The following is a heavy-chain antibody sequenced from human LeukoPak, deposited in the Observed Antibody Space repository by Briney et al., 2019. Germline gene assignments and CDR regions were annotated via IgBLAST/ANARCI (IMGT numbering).Heavy chain of an antibody. V-gene: IGHV4-39*01. CDR3: ARGGHDYGDLYGMDV. D-gene: IGHD4-17*01. CDR1: GGSISSSSYY. CDR2: IYYSGST. Sequence: KSSETLSLTCTVSGGSISSSSYYWGWIRQPPGKGLEWIGSIYYSGSTYYNPSLKSRVTISVDTSKNQFSLKLSSVTAADTAVYYCARGGHDYGDLYGMDVWGQGTTVTVSS. J-gene: IGHJ6*02.